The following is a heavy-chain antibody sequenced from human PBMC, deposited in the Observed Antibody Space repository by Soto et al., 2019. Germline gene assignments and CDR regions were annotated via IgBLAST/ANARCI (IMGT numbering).Heavy chain of an antibody. J-gene: IGHJ5*02. Sequence: PGGSLRLSCAASGFTFSSAWMNWVRQAPGEGLEWVGRIKSKRDGETTDYAAFVKGRFTISRDDSKNTLYVQMNSLKTDDTAVYYCTTGYPITLHDHHWGQGPLVSVSS. CDR1: GFTFSSAW. D-gene: IGHD3-10*01. CDR3: TTGYPITLHDHH. V-gene: IGHV3-15*01. CDR2: IKSKRDGETT.